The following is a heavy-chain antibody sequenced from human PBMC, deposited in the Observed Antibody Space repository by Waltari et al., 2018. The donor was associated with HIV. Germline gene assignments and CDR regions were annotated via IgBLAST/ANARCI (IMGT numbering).Heavy chain of an antibody. CDR3: ARHALRVGAAYWNFDL. J-gene: IGHJ2*01. CDR1: GGSVSSSSSF. D-gene: IGHD1-26*01. CDR2: IYYTGRA. V-gene: IGHV4-39*01. Sequence: QLQLQESGPGMVKPSETLSLTGAVSGGSVSSSSSFWGWIRQPPGKGLEWVGRIYYTGRAYYNPSLKSRVTISVDTSKNQFSLKVTSVTAADTAVYYCARHALRVGAAYWNFDLWGRGTLVTVSS.